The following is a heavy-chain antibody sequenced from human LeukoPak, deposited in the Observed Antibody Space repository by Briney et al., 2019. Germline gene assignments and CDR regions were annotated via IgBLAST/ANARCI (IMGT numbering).Heavy chain of an antibody. V-gene: IGHV3-30*18. CDR3: AKGRGSGWSDFDY. CDR2: ISYDGSNK. D-gene: IGHD6-19*01. CDR1: GFTFSSYG. Sequence: GGSLRLSCAASGFTFSSYGMHWVRQAPGKGLEWVAVISYDGSNKYYADSVKGRFTISRDNSKNTLYLQMNSLRAEDTAVYYCAKGRGSGWSDFDYWGQGTLVTVSS. J-gene: IGHJ4*02.